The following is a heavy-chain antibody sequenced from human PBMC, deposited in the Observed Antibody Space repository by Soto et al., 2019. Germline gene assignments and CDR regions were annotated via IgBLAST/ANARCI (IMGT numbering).Heavy chain of an antibody. CDR2: ISYDGSNK. CDR3: AKLGVWEQLVKDYYYSYGMDV. CDR1: GFTFSSYG. Sequence: QVQLVESGGGVVQPGRSLRLSCAASGFTFSSYGMHWVRQAPGKGLEWVAVISYDGSNKYYADSVKGRFTISRDNSKNTLYLQMNSLRAEDTAVYYCAKLGVWEQLVKDYYYSYGMDVWGQVTTVTVSS. J-gene: IGHJ6*02. V-gene: IGHV3-30*18. D-gene: IGHD6-13*01.